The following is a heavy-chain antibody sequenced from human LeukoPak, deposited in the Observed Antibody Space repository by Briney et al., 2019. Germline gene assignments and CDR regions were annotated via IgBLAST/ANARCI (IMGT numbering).Heavy chain of an antibody. D-gene: IGHD1-1*01. J-gene: IGHJ4*02. CDR2: INPADSKL. Sequence: RGNSLKISGKGSGYTFSNYWSAGVRQIPGKGRGLMVNINPADSKLTDSPSFQGQATLSVDTCISSTYLQWSSLKASDTAMYYCARQYSYNWFGYWGQGTLLTVSS. CDR1: GYTFSNYW. V-gene: IGHV5-51*01. CDR3: ARQYSYNWFGY.